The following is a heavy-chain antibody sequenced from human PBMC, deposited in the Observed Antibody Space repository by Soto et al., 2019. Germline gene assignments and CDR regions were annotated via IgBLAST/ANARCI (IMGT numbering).Heavy chain of an antibody. Sequence: QVHLVQSGAEVRKPGASVKVSCKASGYTFSSYDINWVRQATGQGLEWVGWMNPNNGEAGYAQKFQGRGPMTRDTSIRTAYLELTSLRSDDTAVYYCAKGYYCISTSCHRLRYWGQGTLVTVSP. CDR3: AKGYYCISTSCHRLRY. V-gene: IGHV1-8*01. J-gene: IGHJ4*02. CDR1: GYTFSSYD. D-gene: IGHD3-3*01. CDR2: MNPNNGEA.